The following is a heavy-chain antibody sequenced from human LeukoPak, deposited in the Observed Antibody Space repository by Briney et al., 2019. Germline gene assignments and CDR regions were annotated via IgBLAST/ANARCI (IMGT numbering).Heavy chain of an antibody. CDR3: ARGLWFGDENPPYFDY. CDR2: IYYSGST. Sequence: SETLSLTCTVSGGSISSSSYYWGWIRQPPGKGLEWIGSIYYSGSTNYNPSLKSRVTISVDTSKNQFSLKLSSVTAADTAVYYCARGLWFGDENPPYFDYWGQGILVTVSS. J-gene: IGHJ4*02. D-gene: IGHD3-10*01. CDR1: GGSISSSSYY. V-gene: IGHV4-39*07.